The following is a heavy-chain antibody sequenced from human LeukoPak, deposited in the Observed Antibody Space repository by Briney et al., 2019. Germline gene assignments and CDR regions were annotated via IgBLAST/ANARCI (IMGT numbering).Heavy chain of an antibody. CDR2: ISDSGDTT. V-gene: IGHV3-23*01. Sequence: GGSLRLSCAASEFTFTNYAVSWVRQAPGKGLEWVSSISDSGDTTYYADSVKGRFTVSRDNSKSALYLQMNSLRAEDTAVYYCARLRVARVDRTNTKYTWFDPWGQGTLVTVSS. D-gene: IGHD5-18*01. CDR3: ARLRVARVDRTNTKYTWFDP. CDR1: EFTFTNYA. J-gene: IGHJ5*02.